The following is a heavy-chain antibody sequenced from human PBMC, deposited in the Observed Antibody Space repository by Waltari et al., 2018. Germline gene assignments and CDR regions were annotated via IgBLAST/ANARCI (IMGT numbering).Heavy chain of an antibody. Sequence: QLKLQEKGEGLAKRSETLSLTCTVSGGTISSGSYYWGWNRQHPGKGLEWIGSIYYSGSTYNNPSLKGRVTISVDTSKNQFSLELGSVTAADTAVYYCATPGHYCSGGSCYGDYWGQGTLVTVSS. D-gene: IGHD2-15*01. J-gene: IGHJ4*02. V-gene: IGHV4-39*07. CDR3: ATPGHYCSGGSCYGDY. CDR2: IYYSGST. CDR1: GGTISSGSYY.